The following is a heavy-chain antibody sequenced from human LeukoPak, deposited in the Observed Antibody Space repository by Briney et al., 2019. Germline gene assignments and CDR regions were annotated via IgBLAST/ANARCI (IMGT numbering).Heavy chain of an antibody. CDR1: GFTFRSYA. D-gene: IGHD1-14*01. Sequence: LTGGSLRLSCAASGFTFRSYAMHWVRQAPGKGLEWVAVISYDGSNKYYADSVKGRFTISRDNSKNTLYLQMNSLRAEDTAVYYCAKSGLNRFDYWGQGTLVTVSS. CDR3: AKSGLNRFDY. CDR2: ISYDGSNK. V-gene: IGHV3-30*04. J-gene: IGHJ4*02.